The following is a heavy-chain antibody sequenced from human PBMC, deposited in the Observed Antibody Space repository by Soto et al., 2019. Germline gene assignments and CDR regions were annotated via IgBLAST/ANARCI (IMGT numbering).Heavy chain of an antibody. CDR3: ARQNYDSSGYFRLDY. V-gene: IGHV4-39*01. J-gene: IGHJ4*02. Sequence: SETLSLTCTVSGGSISSSTCYWGWMRQPPGKGLEWIASFFIGGNTYYNPSLKSRVTISVDTSKNQFSLKLSSVTAADTAVYSCARQNYDSSGYFRLDYWGQGTLVTVSS. CDR1: GGSISSSTCY. D-gene: IGHD3-22*01. CDR2: FFIGGNT.